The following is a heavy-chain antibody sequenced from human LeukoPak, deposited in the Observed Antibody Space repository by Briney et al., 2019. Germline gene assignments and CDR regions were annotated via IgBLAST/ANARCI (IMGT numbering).Heavy chain of an antibody. CDR1: GYTFTVYY. V-gene: IGHV1-2*06. CDR2: INPNSGGT. CDR3: ARRYYDSSGDAFDI. J-gene: IGHJ3*02. Sequence: GASVKVSFKASGYTFTVYYMHWVRQAPGQGLEWMGRINPNSGGTNYAQKFQGRVTMTRDTSISTAYTELSRLRSDDTAVYYCARRYYDSSGDAFDIWGQGTMVTVSS. D-gene: IGHD3-22*01.